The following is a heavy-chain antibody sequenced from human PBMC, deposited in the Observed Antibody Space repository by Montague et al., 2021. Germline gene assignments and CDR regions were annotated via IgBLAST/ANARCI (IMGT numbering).Heavy chain of an antibody. CDR3: ARGWQKRFDP. D-gene: IGHD5-24*01. V-gene: IGHV6-1*01. CDR2: TYYRSKWYN. J-gene: IGHJ5*02. CDR1: GDSVASNEAT. Sequence: CAISGDSVASNEATRNWIRQSPERGFEWLGMTYYRSKWYNEYALSVKSRITVNPDTSKNQFSLLLNSVTPEDTAVYYCARGWQKRFDPWRQGTLVTVSS.